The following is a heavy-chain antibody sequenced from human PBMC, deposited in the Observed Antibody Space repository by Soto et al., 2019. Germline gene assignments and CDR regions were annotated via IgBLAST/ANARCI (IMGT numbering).Heavy chain of an antibody. J-gene: IGHJ4*02. CDR2: IWYDGSNK. Sequence: QVQLVESGGGVVQPGRSLRLSCAASGFTFSSYGMHWVRQAPGKGLEWVAVIWYDGSNKYYADSVKGRFTISRDNSKNTLDLQMNSLRAEDTAVDYWARDLADDGAGSTFDYWGQGTLVTVSS. V-gene: IGHV3-33*01. D-gene: IGHD3-10*01. CDR3: ARDLADDGAGSTFDY. CDR1: GFTFSSYG.